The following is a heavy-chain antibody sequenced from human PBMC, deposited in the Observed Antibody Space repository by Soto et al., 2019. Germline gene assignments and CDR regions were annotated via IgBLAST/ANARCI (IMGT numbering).Heavy chain of an antibody. Sequence: GGSLRLSCAASGFTFSSYWMSWVRQAPGKGLEWVANIKQDGSEKYYGDSVKGRFTISRDNAKNSLYLQMNSLRAEDTAVYYCAREQSSLLDQLAFWFDPWGQGTLVTVSS. CDR3: AREQSSLLDQLAFWFDP. CDR1: GFTFSSYW. J-gene: IGHJ5*02. D-gene: IGHD1-1*01. CDR2: IKQDGSEK. V-gene: IGHV3-7*01.